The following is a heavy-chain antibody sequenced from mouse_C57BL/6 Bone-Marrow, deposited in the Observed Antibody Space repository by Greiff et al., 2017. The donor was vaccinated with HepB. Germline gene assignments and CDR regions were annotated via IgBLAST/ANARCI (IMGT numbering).Heavy chain of an antibody. CDR1: GYTFTDYY. D-gene: IGHD1-1*01. Sequence: EVQLQQSGPELVKPGASVKISCKASGYTFTDYYMNWVKQSHGKSLEWIGDINPNNGGTSYNQKFKGKATLTVDKSSSTAYMELRSLTSEDSAVYYCASDYYGSNYWGQGTTLTVSS. CDR2: INPNNGGT. V-gene: IGHV1-26*01. J-gene: IGHJ2*01. CDR3: ASDYYGSNY.